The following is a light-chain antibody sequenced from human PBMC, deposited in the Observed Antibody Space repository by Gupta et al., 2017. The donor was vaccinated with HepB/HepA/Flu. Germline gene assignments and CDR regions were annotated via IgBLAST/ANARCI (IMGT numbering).Light chain of an antibody. J-gene: IGKJ3*01. CDR3: QQDDSRLLT. Sequence: DIVMTQSPDSLAVSLGERATINCKSSQSVLYSSNNKNYLAWYQQKPGQPPKLLIYWASTRESGVPDRFSGSGSGTDFTLTISSLQAEDVAVYYCQQDDSRLLTFGDGTKVDIK. CDR2: WAS. V-gene: IGKV4-1*01. CDR1: QSVLYSSNNKNY.